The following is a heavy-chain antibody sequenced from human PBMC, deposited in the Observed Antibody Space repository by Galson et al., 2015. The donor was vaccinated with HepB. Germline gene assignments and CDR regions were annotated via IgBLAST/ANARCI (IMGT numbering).Heavy chain of an antibody. V-gene: IGHV1-69*13. J-gene: IGHJ3*02. Sequence: VKVSCKASGGTFSSYAISWVRQALGQGLEWMGGIIPIFGTANYAQKFQGRVTITADESTSTAYMELSSLRSEDTAVYYCAREGSNAFDIWGQGTMVTVSS. CDR1: GGTFSSYA. CDR3: AREGSNAFDI. CDR2: IIPIFGTA.